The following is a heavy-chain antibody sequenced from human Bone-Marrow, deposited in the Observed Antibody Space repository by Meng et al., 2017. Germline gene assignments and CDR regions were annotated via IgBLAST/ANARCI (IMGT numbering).Heavy chain of an antibody. CDR2: IFSNDEK. CDR3: AHRRSNYYDSSGNYFDY. Sequence: SGPTLVKPTETLTLTCTVSGFSLSNARMGVSWIRQPPGKALEWLAHIFSNDEKSYRTSLKRRLTISKDTSKNQVVLTMTNMDPVDTATYYCAHRRSNYYDSSGNYFDYWGQGTLVTVSS. D-gene: IGHD3-22*01. J-gene: IGHJ4*02. V-gene: IGHV2-26*01. CDR1: GFSLSNARMG.